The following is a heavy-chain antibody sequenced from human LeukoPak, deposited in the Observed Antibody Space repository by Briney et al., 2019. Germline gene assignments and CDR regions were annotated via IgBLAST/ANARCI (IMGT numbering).Heavy chain of an antibody. V-gene: IGHV3-74*01. D-gene: IGHD5-12*01. CDR3: ASVRGYSGYDFDY. Sequence: GGSLRLSCAASGFTFSSYGMHWVRQAPGKGLVWVSRINSDGSSTSYADSVKGRFTISRDNAKNTLYLQMNSLRAEDTAVYYCASVRGYSGYDFDYWGQGTLVTVSS. J-gene: IGHJ4*02. CDR1: GFTFSSYG. CDR2: INSDGSST.